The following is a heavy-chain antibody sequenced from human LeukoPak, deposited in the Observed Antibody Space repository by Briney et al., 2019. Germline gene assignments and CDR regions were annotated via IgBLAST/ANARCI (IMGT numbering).Heavy chain of an antibody. V-gene: IGHV3-72*01. CDR2: IRNRADGYTT. Sequence: PGGSLRLSCAASGFTFSDHYMDWVRHASGRGLEWVGRIRNRADGYTTEYGASVKGRFIISRDDSQNSLYLQMNNLQTEDTAVYYCARGYTYGFRTNSDRWGQGTLVTVSS. J-gene: IGHJ4*01. D-gene: IGHD5-18*01. CDR1: GFTFSDHY. CDR3: ARGYTYGFRTNSDR.